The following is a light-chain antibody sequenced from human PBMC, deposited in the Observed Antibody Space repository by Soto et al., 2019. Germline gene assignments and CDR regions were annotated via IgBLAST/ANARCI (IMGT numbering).Light chain of an antibody. CDR1: SSNIGAGYD. Sequence: QSVLTQPPSVSGAPGQRVTISCTGSSSNIGAGYDVHWYQQLPGTAPKLLIYDNTNRPSGVPDRFSGSKSGASASLAITGLQAQDEADYYCPSYDTSLSVGVFGGGTKLTVL. V-gene: IGLV1-40*01. CDR3: PSYDTSLSVGV. CDR2: DNT. J-gene: IGLJ3*02.